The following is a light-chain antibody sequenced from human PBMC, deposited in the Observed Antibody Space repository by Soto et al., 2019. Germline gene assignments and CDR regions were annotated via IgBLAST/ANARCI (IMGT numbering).Light chain of an antibody. J-gene: IGLJ1*01. CDR3: CSYAGSPRYV. CDR1: SSDVGGYNY. CDR2: DVS. V-gene: IGLV2-11*01. Sequence: QSVLTQPRSVSGSPGQSVTISCTGTSSDVGGYNYVSWYQQHPGKAPKVMIYDVSERPSGVPDRFSGSKSGNTASLTISGXXXXXXXXXYCCSYAGSPRYVLGTGTKLTV.